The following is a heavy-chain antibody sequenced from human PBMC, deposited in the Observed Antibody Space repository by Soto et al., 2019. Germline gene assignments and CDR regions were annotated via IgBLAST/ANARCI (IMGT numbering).Heavy chain of an antibody. Sequence: LSLTCAVSVGSISTNDWWTWVRQPTGKGLEWIGDMRHTGSTTSYSPSLQSRVTVSIYKSENQFSLRLTSVTAADTAVYYCAARDCTNNVCHFPGGQGTLDTVSS. CDR2: MRHTGSTT. V-gene: IGHV4-4*02. D-gene: IGHD2-8*01. CDR1: VGSISTNDW. CDR3: AARDCTNNVCHFP. J-gene: IGHJ5*02.